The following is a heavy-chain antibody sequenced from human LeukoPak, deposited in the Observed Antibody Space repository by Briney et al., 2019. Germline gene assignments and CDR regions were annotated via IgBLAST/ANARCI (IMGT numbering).Heavy chain of an antibody. D-gene: IGHD3-10*01. CDR2: IYHSGST. CDR3: AREKELDYYGSGSYFWFDP. J-gene: IGHJ5*02. CDR1: GYSISSGYY. Sequence: SETLSLTCTVSGYSISSGYYWGWIRQPPEKGLEWIGSIYHSGSTYYNPSLKSRVTISVDTSKNQFSLKLSSVTAADTAVYYCAREKELDYYGSGSYFWFDPWGQGTLVTVSS. V-gene: IGHV4-38-2*02.